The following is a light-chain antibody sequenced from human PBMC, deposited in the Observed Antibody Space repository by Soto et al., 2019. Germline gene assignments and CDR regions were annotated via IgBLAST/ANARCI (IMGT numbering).Light chain of an antibody. J-gene: IGLJ3*02. CDR3: CSYSGSFSFLV. V-gene: IGLV2-11*01. CDR1: SSDVGGYNY. Sequence: QSALTQPRSVSGSPGQSVTISCTGTSSDVGGYNYVSWYQQYPGKAPKLMIYDVTKRPSGVPDRFSGSKSGNTASLTISGLLAEDEADYYCCSYSGSFSFLVFGGGTKVTVL. CDR2: DVT.